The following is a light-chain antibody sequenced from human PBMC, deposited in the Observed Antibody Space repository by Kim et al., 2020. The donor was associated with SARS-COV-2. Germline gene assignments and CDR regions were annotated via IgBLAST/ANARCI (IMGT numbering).Light chain of an antibody. CDR1: SLRTYY. J-gene: IGLJ2*01. CDR3: QSRDSGGKVV. Sequence: SSELTQDPVVSVALGQTVRITCQGDSLRTYYATWYQQKPRQAPVLVIYGRNNRPSGIPVRFSGSVSGNTASLTISGTQAEDEADFYCQSRDSGGKVVFGGGTKLTVL. CDR2: GRN. V-gene: IGLV3-19*01.